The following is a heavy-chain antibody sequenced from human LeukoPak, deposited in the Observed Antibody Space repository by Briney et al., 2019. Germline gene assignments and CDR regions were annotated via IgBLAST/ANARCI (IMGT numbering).Heavy chain of an antibody. V-gene: IGHV3-23*01. CDR3: AREGGDLYYFDY. D-gene: IGHD2-21*02. CDR2: ISGTGGGT. CDR1: GFTFNNYA. J-gene: IGHJ4*02. Sequence: GGSLRLSCAASGFTFNNYAMTWVRQAPGKGLEWVSTISGTGGGTYYADSVKGRFTISRDASKNTLYLQMNSLRAEDTAVYYCAREGGDLYYFDYWGQGTLVTVSS.